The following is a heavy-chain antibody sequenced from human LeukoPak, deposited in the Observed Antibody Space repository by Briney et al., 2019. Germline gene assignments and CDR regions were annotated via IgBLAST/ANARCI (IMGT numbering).Heavy chain of an antibody. Sequence: AETLSLTCTVSGDSMTRYYWSWLRHPPGKGLECIGYVFSSGNAKYNPCRKSRATISVDTSKHQFSLKLNSVTAADTAVYYCAGGPTIVKYYFGFWGQGTLVTVSS. D-gene: IGHD5-24*01. CDR3: AGGPTIVKYYFGF. CDR2: VFSSGNA. J-gene: IGHJ4*02. V-gene: IGHV4-59*01. CDR1: GDSMTRYY.